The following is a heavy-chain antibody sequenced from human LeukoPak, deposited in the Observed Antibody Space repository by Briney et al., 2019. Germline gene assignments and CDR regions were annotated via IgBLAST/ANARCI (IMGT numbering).Heavy chain of an antibody. CDR1: GYTFTGYY. Sequence: GASVKVSCKASGYTFTGYYMHWVRQAPGQGLEWMGRINPNSGGTNYAQKFQGRVTMTRDTSISTAYMELSGLRSDDTAVYYCARPNVDSSGYWSYFDYWGQGTLVTVSS. V-gene: IGHV1-2*06. CDR2: INPNSGGT. CDR3: ARPNVDSSGYWSYFDY. D-gene: IGHD3-22*01. J-gene: IGHJ4*02.